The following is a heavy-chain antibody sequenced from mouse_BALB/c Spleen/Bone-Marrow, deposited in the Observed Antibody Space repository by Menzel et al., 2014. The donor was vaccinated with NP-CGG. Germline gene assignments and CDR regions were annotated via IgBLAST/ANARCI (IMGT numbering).Heavy chain of an antibody. Sequence: EVQGVESGGGLVQPGGSLKLSCAALGFDFRRYWMSWVRQAPGKGLEWIGEINPESSTINYTPSLKDKFIISRDNAKNTLYLQMSKVRSEDTALYYCARLGYYGYFVDWGQGTTLTVSS. CDR1: GFDFRRYW. J-gene: IGHJ2*01. V-gene: IGHV4-1*02. CDR2: INPESSTI. D-gene: IGHD2-3*01. CDR3: ARLGYYGYFVD.